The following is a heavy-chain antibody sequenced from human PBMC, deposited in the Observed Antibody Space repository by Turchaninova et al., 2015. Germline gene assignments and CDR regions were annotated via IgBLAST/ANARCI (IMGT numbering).Heavy chain of an antibody. CDR1: GFTCSCYS. V-gene: IGHV3-21*01. Sequence: EVQLVESGGGLVKPGGSLRPPGAASGFTCSCYSMNWVRQAPGKGLECVSSISSSSSYIYYADSVKGRFTISRDNAKNSLYLQMNSLRAEDTAVYYCARSGSGADVWGQGTTVTVSS. CDR3: ARSGSGADV. CDR2: ISSSSSYI. J-gene: IGHJ6*02. D-gene: IGHD3-10*01.